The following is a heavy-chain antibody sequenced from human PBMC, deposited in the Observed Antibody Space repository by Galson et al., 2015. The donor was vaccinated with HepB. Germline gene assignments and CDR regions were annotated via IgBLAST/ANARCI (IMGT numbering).Heavy chain of an antibody. CDR2: IYSGGST. D-gene: IGHD5-24*01. CDR3: ARDHVEMATNGGLDAFDI. CDR1: GFTVSSNY. V-gene: IGHV3-53*01. J-gene: IGHJ3*02. Sequence: SLRLSCAASGFTVSSNYMSWVRQAPGKGLEWVSVIYSGGSTYYADSVKGRFTISRDNSKNTLYPQMNSLRAEDTAVYYCARDHVEMATNGGLDAFDIWGQGTMVTVSS.